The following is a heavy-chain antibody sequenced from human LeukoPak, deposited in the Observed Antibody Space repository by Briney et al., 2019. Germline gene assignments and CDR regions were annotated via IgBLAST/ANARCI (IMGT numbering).Heavy chain of an antibody. CDR3: ARHIDDSSGYYPYWYFDL. D-gene: IGHD3-22*01. CDR1: GGSISSSRYY. CDR2: IYYSGIN. J-gene: IGHJ2*01. V-gene: IGHV4-39*01. Sequence: PSETLSLTCTVSGGSISSSRYYWGWLRQPPGKGLEGIGSIYYSGINDYNPSLKRRVTISVDTSKNPFSLKLSSVTAPDTAVSYCARHIDDSSGYYPYWYFDLWGRGTLVTVSS.